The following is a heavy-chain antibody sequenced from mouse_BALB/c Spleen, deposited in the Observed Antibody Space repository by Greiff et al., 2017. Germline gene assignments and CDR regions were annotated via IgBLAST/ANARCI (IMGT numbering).Heavy chain of an antibody. V-gene: IGHV14-3*02. CDR3: AREEDDYDWFDY. D-gene: IGHD2-4*01. CDR2: IDPANGNT. CDR1: GFNIKDTY. J-gene: IGHJ2*01. Sequence: EVKLVESGAELVKPGASVKLSCTASGFNIKDTYMHWVKQRPEQGLEWIGRIDPANGNTKYDPKFQGKATITADTSSNTAYLQLSSLTSEDTAVYYCAREEDDYDWFDYWGQGTTLTVSS.